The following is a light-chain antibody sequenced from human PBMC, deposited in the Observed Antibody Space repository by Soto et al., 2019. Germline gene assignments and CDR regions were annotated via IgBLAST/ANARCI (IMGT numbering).Light chain of an antibody. CDR3: HQFHTYPFT. CDR1: QGISSY. Sequence: DIQLTQSPSFVSASVGDRVTITCRASQGISSYLAWYQQKAGKAPKLLVYAAATLQSGVPSRFSGSSSGSGAEFSLTISSLQPEDFATYYCHQFHTYPFTFGPGTKVDIK. V-gene: IGKV1-9*01. CDR2: AAA. J-gene: IGKJ3*01.